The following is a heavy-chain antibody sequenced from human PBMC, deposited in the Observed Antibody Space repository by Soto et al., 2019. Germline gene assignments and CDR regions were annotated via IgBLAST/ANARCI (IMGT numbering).Heavy chain of an antibody. CDR3: VVYWVYSSSDYFDY. CDR1: GGSISSGVYY. J-gene: IGHJ4*02. D-gene: IGHD6-6*01. Sequence: QVQLQESGPGLVKPSQTLSLTCTVSGGSISSGVYYWSWIRQHPGKGLEWIGYIYYSGSTYYNPSLKSRVTISVDTSKNQFSLKLSSVTAADTAVYYCVVYWVYSSSDYFDYWGQGTLVTVSS. V-gene: IGHV4-31*03. CDR2: IYYSGST.